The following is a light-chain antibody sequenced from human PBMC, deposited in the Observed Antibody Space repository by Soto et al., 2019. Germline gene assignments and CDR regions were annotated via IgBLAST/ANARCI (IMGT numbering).Light chain of an antibody. V-gene: IGKV1-5*03. Sequence: DIQMTQSPSTLSASVGDRVTITCRASQSISSWLAWYQQKPGKAPKLLIYKASSLESGVPSRFSGSGSGTEFTLTSSSLQPDDFAPYYCQQYNSYSTFGPGTKVDIK. J-gene: IGKJ3*01. CDR2: KAS. CDR3: QQYNSYST. CDR1: QSISSW.